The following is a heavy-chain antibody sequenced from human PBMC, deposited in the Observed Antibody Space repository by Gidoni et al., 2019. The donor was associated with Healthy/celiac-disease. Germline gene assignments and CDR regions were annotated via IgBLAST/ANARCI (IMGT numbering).Heavy chain of an antibody. CDR1: GGPIRSSSYY. D-gene: IGHD6-19*01. CDR2: IYYRGST. J-gene: IGHJ4*02. CDR3: ARRDIAVAGTSYFDY. V-gene: IGHV4-39*01. Sequence: QLQLQESGPGLVKPSETLSLTCTVAGGPIRSSSYYWGWIRQPPGKGLEWIGSIYYRGSTYYNPSLKSRVTISVDTSKNQFSLKLSSVTAADTAVYYCARRDIAVAGTSYFDYWGQGTLVTVSS.